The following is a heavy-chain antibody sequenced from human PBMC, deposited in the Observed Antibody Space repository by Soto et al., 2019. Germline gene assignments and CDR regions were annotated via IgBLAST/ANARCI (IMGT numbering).Heavy chain of an antibody. V-gene: IGHV4-34*01. CDR2: MSHSGGT. Sequence: PSETLSLTCAVYGGFVTSGSYYWSWIRQPPGKGLEWIGEMSHSGGTHFNPSLKSRVTISVDTSKNQFTLKMSSVTPEDTAVYYCARVDAVGIPYYFDYWGQGTLVTVSS. J-gene: IGHJ4*02. CDR1: GGFVTSGSYY. CDR3: ARVDAVGIPYYFDY. D-gene: IGHD2-21*01.